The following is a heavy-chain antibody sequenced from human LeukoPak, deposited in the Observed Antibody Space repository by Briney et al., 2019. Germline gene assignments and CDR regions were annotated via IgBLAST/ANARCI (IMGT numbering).Heavy chain of an antibody. CDR2: INPSGGNT. CDR1: GFTFSSNP. V-gene: IGHV3-23*01. D-gene: IGHD1-26*01. J-gene: IGHJ6*03. CDR3: ATPKWTPGHYYYYMDV. Sequence: PGGSLRLSCAGSGFTFSSNPLSWVRQAPGKGLEWVSAINPSGGNTYYADSARGRFTISRDNSKNTLYLQMNTLRAEDTDVYYCATPKWTPGHYYYYMDVWGKGTTVTVSS.